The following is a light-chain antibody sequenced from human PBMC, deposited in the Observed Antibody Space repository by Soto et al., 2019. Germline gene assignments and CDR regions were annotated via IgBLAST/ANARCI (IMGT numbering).Light chain of an antibody. CDR1: QSINSE. V-gene: IGKV3-15*01. CDR3: QQGHNWPLT. Sequence: EIVMTQSPATLSPSPGARAALSCRASQSINSELAWYQQKPGQPPRLLIYGASTRATGVPARFTVSESGSEFTLTISGLQSEDFAVYYCQQGHNWPLTFGQGTRLEI. CDR2: GAS. J-gene: IGKJ2*01.